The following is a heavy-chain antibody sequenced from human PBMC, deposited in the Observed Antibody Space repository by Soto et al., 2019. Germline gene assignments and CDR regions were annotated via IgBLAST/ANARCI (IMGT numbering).Heavy chain of an antibody. D-gene: IGHD5-18*01. CDR1: GFSFSDYY. CDR3: AREVARALVGSPHYFDY. V-gene: IGHV3-11*01. Sequence: QVQLVESGGGLVKPGGSLRLSCAASGFSFSDYYMTWIRQAPGQGLEWVSYISSRSGTIFYADSVKGRFTLSRDNSKNSMYLQMNSLRAGDTAVYYCAREVARALVGSPHYFDYWGQGTLVTVSS. J-gene: IGHJ4*01. CDR2: ISSRSGTI.